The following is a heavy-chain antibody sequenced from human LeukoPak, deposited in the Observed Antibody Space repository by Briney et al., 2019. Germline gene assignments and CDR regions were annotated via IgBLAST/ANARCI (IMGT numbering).Heavy chain of an antibody. CDR1: GFTFSSYW. CDR2: IKQDGSEK. CDR3: AREAFFSVAGPIDAFDI. Sequence: PGGSLRLSCAASGFTFSSYWMSWVRQAPGKGLEWVANIKQDGSEKYYVDSVKGRFTISRDNAKNSLYLQMNSLRAEDTAVYYCAREAFFSVAGPIDAFDIWGQGTMVTVSS. J-gene: IGHJ3*02. D-gene: IGHD6-19*01. V-gene: IGHV3-7*01.